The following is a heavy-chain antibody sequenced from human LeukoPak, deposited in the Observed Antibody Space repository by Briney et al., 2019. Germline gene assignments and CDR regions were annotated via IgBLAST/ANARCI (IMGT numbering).Heavy chain of an antibody. J-gene: IGHJ4*02. CDR2: ITSSSSYI. CDR1: GFTFSRYS. D-gene: IGHD6-13*01. Sequence: GGSLRLSCAASGFTFSRYSMNWVRQAPGKGLEWVSSITSSSSYIYYADSVKGRLTISRDNAKNSLYLQMNSLRAEDTAVYYCARDRPSGYSSSWAYGSYYFDYWGQGTLVTVSS. CDR3: ARDRPSGYSSSWAYGSYYFDY. V-gene: IGHV3-21*01.